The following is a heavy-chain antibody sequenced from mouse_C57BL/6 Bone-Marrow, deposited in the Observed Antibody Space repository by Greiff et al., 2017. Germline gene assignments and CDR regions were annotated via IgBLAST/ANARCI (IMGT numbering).Heavy chain of an antibody. J-gene: IGHJ3*01. CDR1: GYTFTSYW. CDR2: IDPSDSET. V-gene: IGHV1-52*01. Sequence: QVQLQQSGAELVRPGSSVKLSCKASGYTFTSYWMHWVKQRPIQGLEWIGNIDPSDSETHYNQKFKDKATLTVDNSSSTAYMQLSSLTSEDSAVCYCARDSFAYWGQGTLVTVSS. CDR3: ARDSFAY.